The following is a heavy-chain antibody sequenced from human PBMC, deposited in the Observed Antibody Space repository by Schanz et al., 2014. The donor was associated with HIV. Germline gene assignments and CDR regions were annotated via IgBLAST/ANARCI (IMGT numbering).Heavy chain of an antibody. V-gene: IGHV1-8*01. CDR2: ISPSNGNT. CDR3: ASSRLLWFGELFDN. Sequence: QVQLVQSGAELKKPGASVKVSCKASGYTFTSYDINWVRQATGQGLEWMGWISPSNGNTNYAQKFQGRVTMTRDTSIGTAYMELRSLRADDTAVYFCASSRLLWFGELFDNWGQGTLVTVSS. CDR1: GYTFTSYD. J-gene: IGHJ4*02. D-gene: IGHD3-10*01.